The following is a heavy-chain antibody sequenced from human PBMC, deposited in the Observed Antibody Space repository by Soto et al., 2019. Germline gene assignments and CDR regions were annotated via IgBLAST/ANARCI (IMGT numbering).Heavy chain of an antibody. J-gene: IGHJ4*02. CDR2: ISSSSSTI. Sequence: GGSLRLSCAASGFTFSSYSMNWVRQAPGKGLEWVSYISSSSSTIYYADSVRGRFTISRDNAKNSLYLQMNSLRDEDTAVYYCARVSRSSSSWHYWGQGTLVTVSS. D-gene: IGHD6-6*01. CDR3: ARVSRSSSSWHY. CDR1: GFTFSSYS. V-gene: IGHV3-48*02.